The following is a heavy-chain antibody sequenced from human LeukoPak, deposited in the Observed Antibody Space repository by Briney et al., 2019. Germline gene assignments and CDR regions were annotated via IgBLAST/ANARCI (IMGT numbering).Heavy chain of an antibody. CDR2: ISGSGGST. CDR1: GFTFSSYG. Sequence: GGSLRLSCAASGFTFSSYGMSWVRQAPAKGLEWVSAISGSGGSTYYADSVKGRFTISRDNSKNTLYLRMNSLRAEDTAVYYCAKDGHYYDSSGYYYDYWGQGTLVTVSS. D-gene: IGHD3-22*01. V-gene: IGHV3-23*01. J-gene: IGHJ4*02. CDR3: AKDGHYYDSSGYYYDY.